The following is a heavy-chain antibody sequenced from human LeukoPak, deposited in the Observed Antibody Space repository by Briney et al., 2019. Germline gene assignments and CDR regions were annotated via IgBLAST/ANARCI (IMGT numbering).Heavy chain of an antibody. D-gene: IGHD1-1*01. J-gene: IGHJ5*02. Sequence: PSETLSLTCTVSGGSISSYYWSWIRQPAGKGLEWIGRIYTSGSTNYNPSLKSRVTMSVDTSKNQFSLKLSSVTAADTAVYYCARDTGNWNDGNWFDPWGQGTLVTVSS. CDR3: ARDTGNWNDGNWFDP. V-gene: IGHV4-4*07. CDR1: GGSISSYY. CDR2: IYTSGST.